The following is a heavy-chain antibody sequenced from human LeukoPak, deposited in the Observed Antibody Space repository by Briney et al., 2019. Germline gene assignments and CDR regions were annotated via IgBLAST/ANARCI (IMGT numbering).Heavy chain of an antibody. Sequence: GGSLRLSCAASGFTVSSNYMSWVRQAPGKGLEWVSVIYSGGSTYYADSVKGRFTISRDNSKNTLYLQMNSLRAEDTAVYYCARDRVGYSSRNYYCYYMDVWGKGTTVTVSS. CDR2: IYSGGST. CDR1: GFTVSSNY. D-gene: IGHD6-13*01. J-gene: IGHJ6*03. CDR3: ARDRVGYSSRNYYCYYMDV. V-gene: IGHV3-53*01.